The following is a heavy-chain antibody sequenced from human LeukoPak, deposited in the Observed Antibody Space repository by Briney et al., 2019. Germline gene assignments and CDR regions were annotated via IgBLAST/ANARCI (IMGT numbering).Heavy chain of an antibody. CDR2: INPNSGGT. D-gene: IGHD5-24*01. J-gene: IGHJ5*02. V-gene: IGHV1-2*02. CDR3: ARAAADVEMATITA. CDR1: GYTFTGYY. Sequence: ASVKVSCKASGYTFTGYYMHWVRQAPGQGLEWMGWINPNSGGTNYAQKFQGSVTMTRDTSISTAYMELSRLRSDDTAVYYCARAAADVEMATITAWGQGTLVTVSS.